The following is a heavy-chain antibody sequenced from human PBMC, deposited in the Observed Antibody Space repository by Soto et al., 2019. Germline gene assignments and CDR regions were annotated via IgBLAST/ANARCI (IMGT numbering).Heavy chain of an antibody. D-gene: IGHD6-19*01. J-gene: IGHJ6*02. Sequence: EVQLVESGGGLVKPGGSLRLSCAASGFTFSNAWMSWVRQAPGKGLEWVGRIKSNTDGGTTDYAAPVKGRFTISRDDSKNTLYLQMNSLKTEDTAVYYCTTVAVGDVWGQGTTVTVAS. CDR1: GFTFSNAW. V-gene: IGHV3-15*01. CDR3: TTVAVGDV. CDR2: IKSNTDGGTT.